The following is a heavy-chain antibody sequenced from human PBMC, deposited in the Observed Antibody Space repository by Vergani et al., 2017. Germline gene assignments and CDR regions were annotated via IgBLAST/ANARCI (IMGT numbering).Heavy chain of an antibody. CDR2: INPSGGHT. CDR3: ARGDYGILTGYRY. CDR1: GYTFSKYY. J-gene: IGHJ4*02. D-gene: IGHD3-9*01. V-gene: IGHV1-46*03. Sequence: QVQVVQSGAEVTKSGASVKVSCKTSGYTFSKYYIHWVRQAPGQGLEWMGIINPSGGHTNYAQKFQGRVTMTRDTSTSTVYMELSSLRSEDTAIYYCARGDYGILTGYRYWGQGTLVTVSA.